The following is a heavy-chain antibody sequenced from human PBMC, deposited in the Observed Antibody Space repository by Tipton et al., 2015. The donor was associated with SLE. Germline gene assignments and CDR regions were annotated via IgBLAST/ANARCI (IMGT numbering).Heavy chain of an antibody. Sequence: SLRLSCAASGFTFSSYSMNWVRQAPGKGLEWVSAISGYSSYIYYADSVKGRFTISRDNAKNSLSLQMNSLRAEDTAVYYCARSRLFDYIWGSYHDAFDFWGQGTMVTVSS. J-gene: IGHJ3*01. D-gene: IGHD3-16*02. CDR2: ISGYSSYI. CDR3: ARSRLFDYIWGSYHDAFDF. CDR1: GFTFSSYS. V-gene: IGHV3-21*03.